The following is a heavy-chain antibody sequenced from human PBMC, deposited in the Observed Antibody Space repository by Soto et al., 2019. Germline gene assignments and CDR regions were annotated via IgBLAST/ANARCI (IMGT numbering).Heavy chain of an antibody. CDR1: GDTFTSYE. Sequence: ASVKVSCKASGDTFTSYEINWVRQATGQGREWMGWMNPNSGNTGYAQKFQGRVTMTRNTSISTGYMELSSLRSEDTAVYYCARLGYCSGGSCRRGNWFDPWGQGXLVTVSS. D-gene: IGHD2-15*01. CDR2: MNPNSGNT. V-gene: IGHV1-8*01. J-gene: IGHJ5*02. CDR3: ARLGYCSGGSCRRGNWFDP.